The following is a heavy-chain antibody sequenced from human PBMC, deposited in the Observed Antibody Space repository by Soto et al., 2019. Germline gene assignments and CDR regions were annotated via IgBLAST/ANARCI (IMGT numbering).Heavy chain of an antibody. J-gene: IGHJ5*02. D-gene: IGHD2-15*01. CDR3: ARAGIGWSGGSCYFNWFDP. V-gene: IGHV1-2*02. CDR1: GYTSTGYY. CDR2: SNPNSGGT. Sequence: ASVKVSCKASGYTSTGYYMHWVRQAPGQGLEWMGWSNPNSGGTNYAQKFQGRVTMTRDTSISTAYMELSRLRSDDTAVYYCARAGIGWSGGSCYFNWFDPWGQGTLVTVSS.